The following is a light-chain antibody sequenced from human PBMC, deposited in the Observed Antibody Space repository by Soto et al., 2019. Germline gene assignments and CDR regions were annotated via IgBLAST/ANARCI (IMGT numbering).Light chain of an antibody. J-gene: IGLJ2*01. V-gene: IGLV1-44*01. CDR2: SNN. Sequence: QSVLTQPPSASGTPGQRVTISCSGSSSNIKSSTISWYQQLPGTAPKLLIYSNNQRPSGVPDRFSGSKSGTSASLAISGLQSEDEAEYYCAAWDDNLSLLFGGGTKFTVL. CDR1: SSNIKSST. CDR3: AAWDDNLSLL.